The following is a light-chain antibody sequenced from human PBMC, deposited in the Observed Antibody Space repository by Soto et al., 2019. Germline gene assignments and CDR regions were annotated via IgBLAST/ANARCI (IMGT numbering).Light chain of an antibody. CDR2: CAF. V-gene: IGKV3-15*01. J-gene: IGKJ1*01. Sequence: EIVMTQSPVTLSVSPGERATLSCRASQSINSNLAWYQQKPGQAPSLLIYCAFTRATGIPARFSGTGSGTEFTLTISSLQSEDLALYYCQKYNDCPLTFGQGTKVDI. CDR3: QKYNDCPLT. CDR1: QSINSN.